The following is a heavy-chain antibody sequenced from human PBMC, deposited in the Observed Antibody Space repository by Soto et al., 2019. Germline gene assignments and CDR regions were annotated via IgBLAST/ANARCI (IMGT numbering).Heavy chain of an antibody. CDR3: ATANLACSSTSCPATY. D-gene: IGHD2-2*01. Sequence: EVQLVESGGGLVKPGGSLRLSCAASGFTFSSYSMNWVRQAPGKGLEWVSSISSSSSYIYYADSVKGRFTISRDNAKNSLYLQMNSLRAEDTAVYYCATANLACSSTSCPATYWGQGTLVTVSS. J-gene: IGHJ4*02. V-gene: IGHV3-21*01. CDR2: ISSSSSYI. CDR1: GFTFSSYS.